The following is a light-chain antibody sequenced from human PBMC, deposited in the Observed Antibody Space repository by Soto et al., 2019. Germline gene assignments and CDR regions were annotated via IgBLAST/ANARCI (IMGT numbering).Light chain of an antibody. J-gene: IGKJ5*01. V-gene: IGKV3-15*01. CDR2: DVS. CDR1: QSARIS. Sequence: TVMPQSPTTPSVSPVGRATLSCRASQSARISLGWYQQKPGQAPRLLIYDVSTRATGVPARFSGSGSGTEFTLTISSPQSEDFAVYYCQQYNNWPPTFGQGTRLEI. CDR3: QQYNNWPPT.